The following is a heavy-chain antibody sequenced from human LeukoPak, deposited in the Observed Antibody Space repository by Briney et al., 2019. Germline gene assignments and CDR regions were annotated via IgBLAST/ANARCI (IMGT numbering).Heavy chain of an antibody. Sequence: PSETLSLTCTVSGGSFSSSTHFWGWIRQPPGKGLEWLGSISYGGSAYYNPSLKSRVTISVDTSKNQFSLKLTSVSAADTAMYYCARRGWTGGYTYAAFDIWGQGTMVTVSS. D-gene: IGHD5-18*01. V-gene: IGHV4-39*01. CDR3: ARRGWTGGYTYAAFDI. CDR2: ISYGGSA. J-gene: IGHJ3*02. CDR1: GGSFSSSTHF.